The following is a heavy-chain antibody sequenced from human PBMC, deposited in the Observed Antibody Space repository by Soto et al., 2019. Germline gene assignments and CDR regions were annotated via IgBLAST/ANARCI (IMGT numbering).Heavy chain of an antibody. D-gene: IGHD3-3*01. CDR3: ARLPKQIRFLEWLFDY. V-gene: IGHV5-51*01. J-gene: IGHJ4*02. CDR2: IYPGDSDT. Sequence: GESLKISCKGSGYSFTSYWIGWVRQMPGKGLEWMGIIYPGDSDTRYSPSFQGQVTISADTSISTAYLQWSSMKGSDTAMYYCARLPKQIRFLEWLFDYWGQGTLVTVSS. CDR1: GYSFTSYW.